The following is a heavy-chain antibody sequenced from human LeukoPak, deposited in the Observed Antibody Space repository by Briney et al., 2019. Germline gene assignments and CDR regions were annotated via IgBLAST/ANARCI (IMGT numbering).Heavy chain of an antibody. V-gene: IGHV3-7*01. Sequence: GGSLRLSCEASGFSFSSYWMTWVRQAPGKGLEWVANIKQDGSEKYYVDSVKGRFTISRDNAKMSVYLQMNSLRAEDTAVYYCAREDYYGSGNYVAWGDAFDVRGQGTTVTVSS. CDR2: IKQDGSEK. CDR1: GFSFSSYW. D-gene: IGHD3-10*01. CDR3: AREDYYGSGNYVAWGDAFDV. J-gene: IGHJ3*01.